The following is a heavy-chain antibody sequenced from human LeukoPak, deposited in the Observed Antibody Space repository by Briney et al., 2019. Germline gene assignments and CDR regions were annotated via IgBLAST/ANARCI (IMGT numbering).Heavy chain of an antibody. CDR1: GFTFSSYA. V-gene: IGHV3-23*01. CDR3: AKASNYGSGSYYPRGVDY. CDR2: ISGSGGST. Sequence: GGSLRLSCAASGFTFSSYAMSWVRQAPVKGLEWVSAISGSGGSTYYADSVKGRFTISRDNSKNTLYLQMNSLRAEDRAVYYCAKASNYGSGSYYPRGVDYWGQGTLVTVSS. D-gene: IGHD3-10*01. J-gene: IGHJ4*02.